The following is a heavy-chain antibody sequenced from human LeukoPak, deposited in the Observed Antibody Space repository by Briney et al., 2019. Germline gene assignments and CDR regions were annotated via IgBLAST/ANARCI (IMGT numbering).Heavy chain of an antibody. CDR1: GGSISSYD. J-gene: IGHJ3*02. CDR3: ASSPTFGGVLDAFDI. D-gene: IGHD3-16*01. CDR2: IYYSGST. Sequence: SETLSLTCTVSGGSISSYDWSWFRQPPGKGLEWIGYIYYSGSTYYNPSLKSRVTISVDTSKNQFSLKLSSVTAADTAVYYCASSPTFGGVLDAFDIWGQGTMVTVSS. V-gene: IGHV4-59*12.